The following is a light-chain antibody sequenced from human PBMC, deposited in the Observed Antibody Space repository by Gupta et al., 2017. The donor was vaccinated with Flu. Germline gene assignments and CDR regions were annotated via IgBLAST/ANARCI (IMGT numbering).Light chain of an antibody. Sequence: DNQITQPPSSLSASVGDRVSITCRARHSIRSYLNWYQQKPGHAPNLLIYDASKLQTEVPSRFSGSGSGTDFTLTISGLQPEDVATYYCQHRDSTPHTFGQGTNLEI. J-gene: IGKJ2*01. V-gene: IGKV1-39*01. CDR2: DAS. CDR3: QHRDSTPHT. CDR1: HSIRSY.